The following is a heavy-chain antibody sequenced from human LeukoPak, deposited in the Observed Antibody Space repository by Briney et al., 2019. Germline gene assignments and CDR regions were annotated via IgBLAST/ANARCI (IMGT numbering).Heavy chain of an antibody. V-gene: IGHV4-39*01. D-gene: IGHD6-13*01. Sequence: SETLSLTCTVSGGSTSSSSYYWGWIRQPPGKGLEWIGSIYYRGSTYYDPSLKSRVIISVDTSKNQFSLKLSSVTATDTAVYYCATLVYSSSWSFDYWGQGTLVSASS. CDR2: IYYRGST. CDR3: ATLVYSSSWSFDY. J-gene: IGHJ4*02. CDR1: GGSTSSSSYY.